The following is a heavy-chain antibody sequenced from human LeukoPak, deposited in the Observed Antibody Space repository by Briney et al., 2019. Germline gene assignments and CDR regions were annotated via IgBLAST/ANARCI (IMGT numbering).Heavy chain of an antibody. CDR3: AREKYDGKSWDS. CDR1: GYAFTGYY. Sequence: ASVKVSCKASGYAFTGYYIHWVRQAPGQGLEWMGRINPNSGGTNYAQNFQGRVTMTRDTSISTAYMELTRLRSADTAVYYCAREKYDGKSWDSWGQGTLVTVSS. V-gene: IGHV1-2*06. J-gene: IGHJ4*02. D-gene: IGHD4-23*01. CDR2: INPNSGGT.